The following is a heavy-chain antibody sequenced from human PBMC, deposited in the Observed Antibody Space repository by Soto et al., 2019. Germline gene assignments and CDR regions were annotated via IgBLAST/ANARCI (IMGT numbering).Heavy chain of an antibody. CDR2: ISWNSGSI. CDR3: AAGYCSSTSCYSLDY. J-gene: IGHJ4*02. D-gene: IGHD2-2*01. V-gene: IGHV3-9*01. CDR1: GFTFDDYA. Sequence: LRLSCAASGFTFDDYAMHWVRQAPGKGLEWVSGISWNSGSIGYADSVKGRFTISRDNAKNSLYLQMNSLRAEDTALYYCAAGYCSSTSCYSLDYWGQGTLVTVS.